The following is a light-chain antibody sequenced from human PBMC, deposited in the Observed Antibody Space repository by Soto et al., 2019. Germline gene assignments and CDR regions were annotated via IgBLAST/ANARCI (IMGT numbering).Light chain of an antibody. CDR3: QQSYSTPCT. Sequence: DIQMTQSPSSLSASVGDRVTITCRASQSISSYLNWYQQKPGKAPKLLIYDASSVQSGVPSRFSGSGSGTDFTLTISTLQPEDFATYYCQQSYSTPCTFGQGTKVEIK. CDR2: DAS. CDR1: QSISSY. V-gene: IGKV1-39*01. J-gene: IGKJ1*01.